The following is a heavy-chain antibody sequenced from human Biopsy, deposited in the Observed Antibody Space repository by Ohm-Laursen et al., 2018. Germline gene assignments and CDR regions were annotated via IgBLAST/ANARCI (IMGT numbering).Heavy chain of an antibody. CDR1: GFTFSNYG. J-gene: IGHJ4*02. V-gene: IGHV3-33*01. CDR2: ISYDGSNK. Sequence: SSLRLSCAASGFTFSNYGMHWVRQAPGKGLEWLAVISYDGSNKYYGDSVQGRFTISRDNSKNTVYLQMNSLRAEDTAIYYCARHSTINTVTTADYWGQGTLVTVSS. D-gene: IGHD4-11*01. CDR3: ARHSTINTVTTADY.